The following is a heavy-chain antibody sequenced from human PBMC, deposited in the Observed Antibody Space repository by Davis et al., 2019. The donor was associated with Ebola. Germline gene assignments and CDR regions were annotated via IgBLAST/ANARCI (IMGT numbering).Heavy chain of an antibody. CDR1: GFTFSSYA. V-gene: IGHV3-30-3*01. D-gene: IGHD6-6*01. Sequence: GESLKISCAASGFTFSSYAMHWVRQAPGKGLEWVAVISYDGSNKYYADSVKGRFTISRDNSKNTLYLQMNSLRAEDTAVYYCARPRGARPKVYFDYWGQGTLVTVSS. CDR3: ARPRGARPKVYFDY. J-gene: IGHJ4*02. CDR2: ISYDGSNK.